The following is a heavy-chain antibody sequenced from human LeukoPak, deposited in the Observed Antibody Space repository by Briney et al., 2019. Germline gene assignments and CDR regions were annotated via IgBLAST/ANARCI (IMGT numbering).Heavy chain of an antibody. Sequence: ASVKVSCKASGYTFTGYYMHWVRQAPGQGLEWMGWINPNSGGTNYAQKFQGRVTMTRDTSISTAYMELSRLRSDDTAVYYCARKRFGELSQYYFDYWGQGTLVTVSS. J-gene: IGHJ4*02. V-gene: IGHV1-2*02. CDR2: INPNSGGT. CDR3: ARKRFGELSQYYFDY. CDR1: GYTFTGYY. D-gene: IGHD3-10*01.